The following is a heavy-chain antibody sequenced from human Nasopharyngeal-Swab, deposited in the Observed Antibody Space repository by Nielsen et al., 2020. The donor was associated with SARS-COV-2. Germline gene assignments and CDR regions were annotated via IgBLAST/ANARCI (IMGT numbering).Heavy chain of an antibody. D-gene: IGHD1-1*01. CDR1: GDTVSSIAAT. Sequence: SETLSLTCAISGDTVSSIAATWNWITQSQSRGLEWLGRTYYRSKWYSDYGVSVKSRIIINPDTPKNQFSMQLNSVTAEDSAVYYCARAYNSGLDVWGQGTTVTVSS. CDR2: TYYRSKWYS. CDR3: ARAYNSGLDV. V-gene: IGHV6-1*01. J-gene: IGHJ6*02.